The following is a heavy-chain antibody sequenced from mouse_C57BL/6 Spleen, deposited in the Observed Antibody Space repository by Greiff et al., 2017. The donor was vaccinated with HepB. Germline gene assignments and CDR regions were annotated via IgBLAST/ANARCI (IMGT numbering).Heavy chain of an antibody. V-gene: IGHV7-1*01. J-gene: IGHJ2*01. CDR2: SRNKANDYTT. CDR1: GFTFSDFY. Sequence: EVKLMESGGGLVQSGRSLRLSCATSGFTFSDFYMEWVRQAPGKGLEWIAASRNKANDYTTEYSASVKGRFIVSRDTSQSILYLQMNALRAEDTAIYYCARDAQTRGFDYWGQGTTLTVSS. CDR3: ARDAQTRGFDY.